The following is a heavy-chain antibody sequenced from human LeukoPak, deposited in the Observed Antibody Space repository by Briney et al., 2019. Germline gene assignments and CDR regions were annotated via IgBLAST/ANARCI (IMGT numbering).Heavy chain of an antibody. Sequence: ASVKVSCKASGYTFTGYYMHWVRQAPGQGLEWMGWINPNSGGTNYAQKFQGRVTTTRDTSISTAYMELSRLRSDDTAVYYCARSRGTMVRGVIKSYYYYGMDVWGQGTTVTVSS. CDR1: GYTFTGYY. CDR3: ARSRGTMVRGVIKSYYYYGMDV. CDR2: INPNSGGT. D-gene: IGHD3-10*01. J-gene: IGHJ6*02. V-gene: IGHV1-2*02.